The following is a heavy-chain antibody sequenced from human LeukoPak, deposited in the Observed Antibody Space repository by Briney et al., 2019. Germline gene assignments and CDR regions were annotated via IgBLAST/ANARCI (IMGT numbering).Heavy chain of an antibody. Sequence: SETLSLTCAVYGGSFSGYYWSWIRQPPGKGLEWIGEINHSGSTNYNPSLKSRVTMSVDTSKNQFSLKLNSVTAADTAVYYCARGQVLGYSNYWGQGTLVTVSS. J-gene: IGHJ4*02. D-gene: IGHD6-13*01. CDR3: ARGQVLGYSNY. V-gene: IGHV4-34*01. CDR1: GGSFSGYY. CDR2: INHSGST.